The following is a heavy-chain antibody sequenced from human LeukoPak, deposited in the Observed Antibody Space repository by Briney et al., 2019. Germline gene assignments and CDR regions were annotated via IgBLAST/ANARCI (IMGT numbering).Heavy chain of an antibody. D-gene: IGHD6-19*01. CDR1: GYTFTSYA. V-gene: IGHV7-4-1*02. CDR3: ARDPRTLYSSGWYDPDNWFDP. Sequence: GASVKVSCTASGYTFTSYAMNWVRQAPGQGLEWMGWINTNTGNPTYAQGFTGRFVFSLDTSVSTAYLQISSLKAEDTAVYYCARDPRTLYSSGWYDPDNWFDPWGQGTLVTVSS. CDR2: INTNTGNP. J-gene: IGHJ5*02.